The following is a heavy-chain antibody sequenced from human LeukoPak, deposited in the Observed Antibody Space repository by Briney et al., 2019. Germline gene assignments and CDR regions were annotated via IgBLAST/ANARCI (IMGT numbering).Heavy chain of an antibody. J-gene: IGHJ6*02. CDR1: GGCISSDY. V-gene: IGHV4-59*01. Sequence: SETLSLTCTVSGGCISSDYWNWIRQPPGKGLEWIGFIYYGGGTNYNSSLNSRVTISLDASKKYLSLKLTSVTAADTAVYYCARDREMATKYYYAMDVWGQGTTVTVS. D-gene: IGHD5-24*01. CDR2: IYYGGGT. CDR3: ARDREMATKYYYAMDV.